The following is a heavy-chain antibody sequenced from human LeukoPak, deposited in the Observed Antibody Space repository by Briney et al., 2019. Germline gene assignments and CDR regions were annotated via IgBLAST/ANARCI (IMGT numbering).Heavy chain of an antibody. Sequence: GASVKVSCKASAYTFTSYGISWVRQAPGQGLEWMGWISAYNGNTKYAQKLQGRVTMTTDTSTSTAYMELRSLRSDDTAVYYCARAPHYYDSSGYYYWGQGTLVTVSS. D-gene: IGHD3-22*01. CDR1: AYTFTSYG. V-gene: IGHV1-18*01. CDR2: ISAYNGNT. J-gene: IGHJ4*02. CDR3: ARAPHYYDSSGYYY.